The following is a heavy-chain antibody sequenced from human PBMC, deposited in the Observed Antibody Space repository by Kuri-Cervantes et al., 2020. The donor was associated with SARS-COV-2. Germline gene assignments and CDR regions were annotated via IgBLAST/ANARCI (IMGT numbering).Heavy chain of an antibody. CDR3: ARPGGFLDV. J-gene: IGHJ6*04. CDR1: GGSISSHY. CDR2: IYYSGST. Sequence: SEILSPTCTVSGGSISSHYWSWIRQPPGKGLEWIGYIYYSGSTNYNPSLKSRVTISVDTSKNQFSLKLSSVTAADTAVYYCARPGGFLDVWGKGTTVTVSS. D-gene: IGHD4-23*01. V-gene: IGHV4-59*11.